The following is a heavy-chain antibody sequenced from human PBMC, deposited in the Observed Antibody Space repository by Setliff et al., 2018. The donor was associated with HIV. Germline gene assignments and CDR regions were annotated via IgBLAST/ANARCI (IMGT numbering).Heavy chain of an antibody. Sequence: SETLSLTCTVPGGTISSGSYSWCWIRQPAGKGLEWIGRIYTSGSTKYNPSLKSRVTISVDTSKNEFSRRLNSVTAADTAVYYCARVLLPRGGAFDIWGQGAMVT. D-gene: IGHD3-10*01. CDR1: GGTISSGSYS. CDR3: ARVLLPRGGAFDI. CDR2: IYTSGST. J-gene: IGHJ3*02. V-gene: IGHV4-61*02.